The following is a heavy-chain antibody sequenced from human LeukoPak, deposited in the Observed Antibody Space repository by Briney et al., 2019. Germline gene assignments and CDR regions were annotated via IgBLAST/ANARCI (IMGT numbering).Heavy chain of an antibody. CDR1: GFAFSNYA. D-gene: IGHD2-2*01. CDR2: ISYDGSNK. V-gene: IGHV3-30*04. Sequence: GGSLRLSCAASGFAFSNYAIHWVRQAPGKGLEWVAVISYDGSNKYYADSVKGRFTISRDNSKNKLYLQMNSLRAEDTAVYYCARYYSPKGYCSSTSCPPQGYYYGMDVWGQGTTVTVSS. CDR3: ARYYSPKGYCSSTSCPPQGYYYGMDV. J-gene: IGHJ6*02.